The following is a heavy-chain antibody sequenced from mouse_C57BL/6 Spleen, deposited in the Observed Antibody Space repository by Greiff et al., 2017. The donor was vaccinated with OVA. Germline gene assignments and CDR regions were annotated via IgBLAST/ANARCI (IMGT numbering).Heavy chain of an antibody. CDR3: TRDGSSNPFAY. CDR2: IDPSDSET. CDR1: GYTFTSYW. Sequence: QVQLQQPGAELVRPGSSVKLSCKASGYTFTSYWMHWVKQRPIQGLEWIGNIDPSDSETHYNQKFKDKATLTVDKSSSTAYMQLSSLTSEDSAVYYCTRDGSSNPFAYWGQGTTLTVSS. D-gene: IGHD1-1*01. V-gene: IGHV1-52*01. J-gene: IGHJ2*01.